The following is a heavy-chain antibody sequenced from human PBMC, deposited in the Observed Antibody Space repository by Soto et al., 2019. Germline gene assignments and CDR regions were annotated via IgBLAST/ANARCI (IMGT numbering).Heavy chain of an antibody. V-gene: IGHV3-48*03. CDR2: ISTSGSTI. Sequence: EVQLVESGGGLVQPGGSLRLSCAASGFTFSSYEMNWVRQAPGKGLEWISYISTSGSTIFYADSVKGRFTISRDNAKNSLYLQMNSLRAEDTAVYYCVREVRRDFDYWSQGTPVTVSS. CDR1: GFTFSSYE. D-gene: IGHD3-10*01. CDR3: VREVRRDFDY. J-gene: IGHJ4*02.